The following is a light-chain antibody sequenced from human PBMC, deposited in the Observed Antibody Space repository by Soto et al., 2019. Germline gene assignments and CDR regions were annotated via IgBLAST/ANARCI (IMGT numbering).Light chain of an antibody. V-gene: IGKV1-5*01. Sequence: DIQMTQSPSTLSASVGDRVPIPCRASQSISRWWAWYQQKPGKAPKLLIYDASSLESGVPSRFSGSGSGTEFTLTISSLQPDDFATYYCQQYNSYSPTFGGGTKVEIK. CDR1: QSISRW. CDR2: DAS. CDR3: QQYNSYSPT. J-gene: IGKJ4*01.